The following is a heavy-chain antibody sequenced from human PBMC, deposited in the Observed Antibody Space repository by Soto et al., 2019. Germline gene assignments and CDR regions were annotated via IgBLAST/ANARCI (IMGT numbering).Heavy chain of an antibody. J-gene: IGHJ6*02. CDR1: GFSFSIYG. V-gene: IGHV3-7*03. Sequence: GGSLRLSCAASGFSFSIYGMSWVRQAPGKGLEWVANIKRDGSEKYYVDSVKGRFIISRDNAKNSLYLQMNSLRAEDTAVYYCARERGYSYGYDYYYGMDVWGQGTTVTVSS. CDR2: IKRDGSEK. CDR3: ARERGYSYGYDYYYGMDV. D-gene: IGHD5-18*01.